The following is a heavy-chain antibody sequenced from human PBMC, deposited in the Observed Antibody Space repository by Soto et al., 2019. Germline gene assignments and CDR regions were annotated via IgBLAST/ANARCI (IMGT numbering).Heavy chain of an antibody. J-gene: IGHJ4*02. CDR3: ARSPYSSSSYFDY. D-gene: IGHD6-6*01. CDR2: IIPIFGSA. V-gene: IGHV1-69*06. CDR1: GGTFSSYA. Sequence: SVKVSCKASGGTFSSYAISWVRQAPGQGLEWMGGIIPIFGSANYAQNFQGRVAITADKSTTTTYMELSSLRSEDTAVYYCARSPYSSSSYFDYWGQGTPVTVSS.